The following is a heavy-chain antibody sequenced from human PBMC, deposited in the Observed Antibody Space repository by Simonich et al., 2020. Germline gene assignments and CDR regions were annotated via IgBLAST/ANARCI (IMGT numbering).Heavy chain of an antibody. V-gene: IGHV3-23*01. Sequence: EVQLLESGGGLVQPGGSLRLSCAASGFTFSSYAMSWVRQASGKGLEWVSASSGRCGSTYYADAVKGRFTISRDNSKNTLYLQMNSLRAEDTAVYYCAKRSGVSITGTFDYWGQGTLVTVSS. D-gene: IGHD1-7*01. CDR1: GFTFSSYA. J-gene: IGHJ4*02. CDR3: AKRSGVSITGTFDY. CDR2: SSGRCGST.